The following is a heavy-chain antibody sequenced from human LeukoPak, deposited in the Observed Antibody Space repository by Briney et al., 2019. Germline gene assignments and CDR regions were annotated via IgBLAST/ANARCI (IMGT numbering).Heavy chain of an antibody. D-gene: IGHD3-3*01. J-gene: IGHJ5*02. CDR3: ARALYYDFWSGYYKEENWFDP. Sequence: ASVKVPCKASGYTFTSYYMHWVRQAPGQGLEWMGIINPSGGSTSYAQKFQGRVTMTRDTSTSTVYMELSSLRSEDTAVYYCARALYYDFWSGYYKEENWFDPWGQGTLVTVSS. CDR2: INPSGGST. CDR1: GYTFTSYY. V-gene: IGHV1-46*01.